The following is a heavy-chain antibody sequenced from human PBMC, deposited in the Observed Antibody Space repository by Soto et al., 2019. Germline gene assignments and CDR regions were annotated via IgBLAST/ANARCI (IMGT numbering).Heavy chain of an antibody. CDR2: IYYSGST. D-gene: IGHD3-3*01. Sequence: QVQLQESGPGLVKPSETLSLTCTVSGGSISSYYWSWIRQPPGKGLEWIGYIYYSGSTNYKPSLTSRAAISVDTSKNQFSLKLCSVTAADTAVYYCARVTSGYRPHFEYWGEGTLVTVSS. CDR1: GGSISSYY. CDR3: ARVTSGYRPHFEY. J-gene: IGHJ4*02. V-gene: IGHV4-59*01.